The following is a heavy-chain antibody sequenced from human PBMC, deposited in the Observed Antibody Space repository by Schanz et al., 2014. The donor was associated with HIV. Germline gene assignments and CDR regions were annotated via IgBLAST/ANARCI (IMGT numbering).Heavy chain of an antibody. CDR3: AKALNRYNVHTPLVPPPVGYGMDV. CDR2: INSDGSST. Sequence: EVQLVESGGGLVQPGGSLRLSCAASGFTFSSYWMHWVRQAPGKGLVWVSRINSDGSSTSYADSVKGRFTISRDNAKNTLYLQMNSLRAEDTAVYYCAKALNRYNVHTPLVPPPVGYGMDVWGQGTTVTVSS. V-gene: IGHV3-74*01. D-gene: IGHD5-18*01. J-gene: IGHJ6*02. CDR1: GFTFSSYW.